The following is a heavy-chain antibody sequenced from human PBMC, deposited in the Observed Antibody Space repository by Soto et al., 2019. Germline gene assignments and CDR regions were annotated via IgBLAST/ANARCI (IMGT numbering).Heavy chain of an antibody. V-gene: IGHV4-59*07. Sequence: VHMQESGPGLVQPSDTMSLPCAVSGRSMSSHYWSWLRHAPDKGLEWLGYVFYGGTVYNPSLGGRVSMSGETAKSQCSLKLTSVTVADTAVYYCASYRGALYFESWGPGILVTVS. J-gene: IGHJ4*02. CDR3: ASYRGALYFES. CDR1: GRSMSSHY. CDR2: VFYGGT. D-gene: IGHD3-16*01.